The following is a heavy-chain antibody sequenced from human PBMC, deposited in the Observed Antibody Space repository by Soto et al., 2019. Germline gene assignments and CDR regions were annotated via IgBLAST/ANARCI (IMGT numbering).Heavy chain of an antibody. D-gene: IGHD3-3*01. V-gene: IGHV4-34*01. Sequence: SETLSLTCAVYGGSFSGYYWSWIRQPPGKGLEWIGEINHSGSTNYNPSLKIRVTISVDTSKNQFSLKLSSVTAADTAVYYCARDRFLEWFYRAFDIWGQGTMVTVSS. CDR2: INHSGST. CDR1: GGSFSGYY. J-gene: IGHJ3*02. CDR3: ARDRFLEWFYRAFDI.